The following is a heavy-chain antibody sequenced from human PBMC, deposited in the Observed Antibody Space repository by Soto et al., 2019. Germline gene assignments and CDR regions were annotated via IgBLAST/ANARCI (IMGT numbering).Heavy chain of an antibody. V-gene: IGHV1-3*01. CDR1: GYTFTNYA. CDR2: INAGNGNT. J-gene: IGHJ4*02. D-gene: IGHD6-19*01. Sequence: QVHLVQSGAEVKKPGASVKVSCKASGYTFTNYAMHWVRQAPGHRLEWMGWINAGNGNTKYSQKFQGRVTLTRDTSANTAYMELSSRRSEDTAVYYGARASGWYLDYWGQGTLVTVSS. CDR3: ARASGWYLDY.